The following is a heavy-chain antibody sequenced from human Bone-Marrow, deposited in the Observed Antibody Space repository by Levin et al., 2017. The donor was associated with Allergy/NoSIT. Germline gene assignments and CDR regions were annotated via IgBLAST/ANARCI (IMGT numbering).Heavy chain of an antibody. CDR3: ARDLRGAVRWFDP. D-gene: IGHD3-10*01. CDR2: TYQTSSWYT. V-gene: IGHV6-1*01. CDR1: GESVSSSSAA. J-gene: IGHJ5*02. Sequence: SQTLSLTCAISGESVSSSSAAWNWIRYSPSRGLEWLGRTYQTSSWYTDYAVSVESRITISADTSKNQFSLHLNSVTHEDTAVYYCARDLRGAVRWFDPWGQGTLVTVSS.